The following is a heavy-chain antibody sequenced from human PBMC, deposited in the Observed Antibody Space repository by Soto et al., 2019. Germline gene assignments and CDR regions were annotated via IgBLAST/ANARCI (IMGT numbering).Heavy chain of an antibody. CDR2: INHSGST. D-gene: IGHD6-13*01. CDR3: ARAHSISWYGGFWY. V-gene: IGHV4-34*01. J-gene: IGHJ4*02. Sequence: QVQLQQWGAGLLKPSETLSLTCAVYGGSFSGYYWSWIRQPPGKGLEWIGEINHSGSTNYNPSLKSRVTIPVDTSKNQFSLKLSSVTAADTAVYYCARAHSISWYGGFWYWGQGTLVTVSS. CDR1: GGSFSGYY.